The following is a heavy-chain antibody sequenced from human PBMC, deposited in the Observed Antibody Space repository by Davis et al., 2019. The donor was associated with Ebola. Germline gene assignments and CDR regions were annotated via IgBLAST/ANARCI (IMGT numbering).Heavy chain of an antibody. Sequence: ASVKVSCKASGYTFTSYAMHWVRQAPGQRLEWMGWINAGNGNTKYSQKFQGRVTITRDTSTSTAYMELRSLRSDDTAIYYCARLPHAILTDSLRGLGMDVWGKGTTVTVSS. CDR3: ARLPHAILTDSLRGLGMDV. V-gene: IGHV1-3*01. J-gene: IGHJ6*04. D-gene: IGHD3-9*01. CDR1: GYTFTSYA. CDR2: INAGNGNT.